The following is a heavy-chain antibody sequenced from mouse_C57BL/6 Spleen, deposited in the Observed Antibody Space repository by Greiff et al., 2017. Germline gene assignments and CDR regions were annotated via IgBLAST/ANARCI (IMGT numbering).Heavy chain of an antibody. Sequence: VQLQQSGAELVKPGASVKISCKASGYAFSSYWMNWVKQRPGKGLEWIGQIYPGDGDTNYNGKFKGKATLTADKSSSTAYMQLSSLTSEDSAVYFGARSGGYGSSSYAMDYWGQGTSVTVSS. CDR1: GYAFSSYW. CDR2: IYPGDGDT. J-gene: IGHJ4*01. V-gene: IGHV1-80*01. CDR3: ARSGGYGSSSYAMDY. D-gene: IGHD1-1*01.